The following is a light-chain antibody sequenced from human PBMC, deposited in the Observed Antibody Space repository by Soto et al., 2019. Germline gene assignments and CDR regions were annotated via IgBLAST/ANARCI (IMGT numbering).Light chain of an antibody. J-gene: IGLJ1*01. CDR1: SSNIGAGYE. CDR3: QSSYSSLSGYV. CDR2: ENN. V-gene: IGLV1-40*01. Sequence: QSVLTQPPSVSEAPGQRVTISCTGSSSNIGAGYEAHWYQQVPGTAPKLLIYENNNRPSGVPDRFSGSKSGTTASLAITGVQADDEDEDYCQSSYSSLSGYVFGTGTKLTVL.